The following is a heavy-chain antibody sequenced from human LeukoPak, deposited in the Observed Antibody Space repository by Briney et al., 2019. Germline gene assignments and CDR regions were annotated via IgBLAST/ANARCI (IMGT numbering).Heavy chain of an antibody. Sequence: PGGSLRLSCAAPGFTFSSYGMRWVRQAPGKGLGWGAVIWYDGSSKYYTDSVKGRFTISRDNSQHTLYLQMNSLRVEDRAVYYCARDLSSGWYGPLNWGQGTLVTVSS. D-gene: IGHD6-19*01. CDR1: GFTFSSYG. CDR2: IWYDGSSK. V-gene: IGHV3-33*01. J-gene: IGHJ4*02. CDR3: ARDLSSGWYGPLN.